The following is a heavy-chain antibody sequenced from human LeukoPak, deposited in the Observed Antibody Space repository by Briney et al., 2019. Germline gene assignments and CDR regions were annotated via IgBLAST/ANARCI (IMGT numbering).Heavy chain of an antibody. Sequence: SETLSLTCTVSGGSISSYYWSWIRQPAGKGLEWIGRIYTSGSTSYNPSLKSRVTMSVDTSKNQFSLKLSSVTAADTAVYYCARVTSGSSRALDYFDYWGQGTLVTVSS. D-gene: IGHD1-26*01. CDR2: IYTSGST. V-gene: IGHV4-4*07. J-gene: IGHJ4*02. CDR1: GGSISSYY. CDR3: ARVTSGSSRALDYFDY.